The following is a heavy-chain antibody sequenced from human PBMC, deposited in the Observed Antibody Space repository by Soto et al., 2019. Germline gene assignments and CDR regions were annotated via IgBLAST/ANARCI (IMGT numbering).Heavy chain of an antibody. Sequence: SETLSLTCTVSGDSVTSDSYFWSWIRQPPGKGLEWIGEINHSGSTNYNPSLKSRVTISVDTSKNQFSLKLSSVTAADTAVYYCARGLNYDFWSGYPSSYYYYGMDVWGQGTTVTVS. CDR2: INHSGST. D-gene: IGHD3-3*01. J-gene: IGHJ6*02. CDR1: GDSVTSDSYF. CDR3: ARGLNYDFWSGYPSSYYYYGMDV. V-gene: IGHV4-61*01.